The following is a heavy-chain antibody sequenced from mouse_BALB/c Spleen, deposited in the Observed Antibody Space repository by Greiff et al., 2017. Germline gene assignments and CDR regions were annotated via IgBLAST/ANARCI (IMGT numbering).Heavy chain of an antibody. CDR3: AREEGNHPWFAY. D-gene: IGHD2-1*01. CDR2: IWAGGST. CDR1: GFSLTSYG. V-gene: IGHV2-9*02. Sequence: VQRVESGPGLVAPSQSLSITCTVSGFSLTSYGVHWVRQPPGKGLEWLGVIWAGGSTNYNSALMSRLSISKDNSKSQVFLKMNSLQTDDTAMYYCAREEGNHPWFAYWGQGTLVTVSA. J-gene: IGHJ3*01.